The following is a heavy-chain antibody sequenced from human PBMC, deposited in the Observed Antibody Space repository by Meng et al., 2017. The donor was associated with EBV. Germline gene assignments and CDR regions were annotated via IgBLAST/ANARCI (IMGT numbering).Heavy chain of an antibody. J-gene: IGHJ4*02. Sequence: VQLVQCGAEVKKPGASVKVACKASGYTFTGYYMHWVRQAPGQGLEWMGRINPNSGGTNYAQKFQGRVTMTRDTSISTAYMELSRLRSDDTAVYYCARVGIAVAGTGDYWGQGTLVTVS. V-gene: IGHV1-2*06. CDR2: INPNSGGT. CDR1: GYTFTGYY. CDR3: ARVGIAVAGTGDY. D-gene: IGHD6-19*01.